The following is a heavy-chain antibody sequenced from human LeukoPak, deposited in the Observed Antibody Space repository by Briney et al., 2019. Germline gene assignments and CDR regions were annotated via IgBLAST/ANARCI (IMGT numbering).Heavy chain of an antibody. D-gene: IGHD1-26*01. CDR3: AIIYLIVGATTFDY. CDR1: GFTFSSYS. J-gene: IGHJ4*02. CDR2: ISSSSSYI. V-gene: IGHV3-21*01. Sequence: GGSLRLSCAASGFTFSSYSMNWVRQAPGKGLEWVSSISSSSSYIYYADSVKGRFTISRDNAKNSLYLQMNSLRAEDTAVYYCAIIYLIVGATTFDYWGQGTLVTVSS.